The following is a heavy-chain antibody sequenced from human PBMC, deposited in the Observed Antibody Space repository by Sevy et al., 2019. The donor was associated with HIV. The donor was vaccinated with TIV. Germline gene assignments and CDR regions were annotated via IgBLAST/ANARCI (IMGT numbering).Heavy chain of an antibody. J-gene: IGHJ4*02. CDR3: ARDEGGNYDFDY. CDR1: GFTFTSYS. CDR2: ISSSSGYI. V-gene: IGHV3-21*01. D-gene: IGHD1-7*01. Sequence: GGSLRLSCAASGFTFTSYSMNWVRQAPGKGLEWVSSISSSSGYIHYADSVKGRFTISRDNAKNSLYLQMNSLRAEDTAVYYCARDEGGNYDFDYWGQGTLVTVSS.